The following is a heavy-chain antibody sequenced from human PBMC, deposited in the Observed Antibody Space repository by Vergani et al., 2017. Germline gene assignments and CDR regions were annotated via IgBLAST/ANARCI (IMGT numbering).Heavy chain of an antibody. CDR1: GASISSGRYY. Sequence: QVQLQESGPGLVKPSQTLSLPCSVSGASISSGRYYWSWSRQPAGKGLEWIGRIYTSGSTDYNPSLKSRVTMSVDTSKNQFSLKLSSVTAADTAVYYCARDRGNWFDPWGQGTLVTVSS. CDR2: IYTSGST. CDR3: ARDRGNWFDP. J-gene: IGHJ5*02. V-gene: IGHV4-61*02.